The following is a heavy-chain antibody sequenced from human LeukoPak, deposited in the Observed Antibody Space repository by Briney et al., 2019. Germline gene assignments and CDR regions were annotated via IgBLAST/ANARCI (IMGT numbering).Heavy chain of an antibody. D-gene: IGHD3-3*01. V-gene: IGHV1-69*13. J-gene: IGHJ4*02. CDR1: GYTFTSYA. Sequence: SVKVSCKASGYTFTSYAISWVRQAPGQGLEWMGGIIPIFGTANYAQKFQGRVTITADESTSTAYMELSSLRSEDTAVYYCARDGPPEWLYYFDYWGQGTLVTVSS. CDR3: ARDGPPEWLYYFDY. CDR2: IIPIFGTA.